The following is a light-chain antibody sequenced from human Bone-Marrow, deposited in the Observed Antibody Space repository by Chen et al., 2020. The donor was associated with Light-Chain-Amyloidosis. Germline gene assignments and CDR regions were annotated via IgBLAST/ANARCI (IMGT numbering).Light chain of an antibody. V-gene: IGLV2-14*01. Sequence: QSALTQPASVSGSPGQSITISCTGTSSDVGGYNYVSWYQQHPDKAPKLMIFEVSNRLSGVSNRFSGSKSGNTASLTISGLQAEDEADYYCSSYTGSSTPVVFGGGTKLTVL. J-gene: IGLJ2*01. CDR1: SSDVGGYNY. CDR3: SSYTGSSTPVV. CDR2: EVS.